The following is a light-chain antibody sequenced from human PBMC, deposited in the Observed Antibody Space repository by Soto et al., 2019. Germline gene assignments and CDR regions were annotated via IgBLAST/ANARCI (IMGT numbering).Light chain of an antibody. Sequence: EIVMTQSPATLSVSPGERATLSCRASQSVSSNLAWYQQKPGQAPRLLIYGASTRANGIPVRFSGSGSGTEFTLTIRRLQSEDFAVYYCQQYNNWRTFGQGTKVEIK. CDR1: QSVSSN. CDR2: GAS. J-gene: IGKJ1*01. CDR3: QQYNNWRT. V-gene: IGKV3-15*01.